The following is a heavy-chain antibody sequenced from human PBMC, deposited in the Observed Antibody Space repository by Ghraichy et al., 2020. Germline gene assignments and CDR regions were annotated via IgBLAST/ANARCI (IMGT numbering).Heavy chain of an antibody. V-gene: IGHV3-23*01. CDR2: ISGSGGST. Sequence: GGSLRLSCAASGFTFSSYAMSWVRQAPGKGLEWVSAISGSGGSTYYADSVKGRFTISRDNSKNTLYLQMNSLRAEDTAVYYCAKDLRGAYGAPLPFDYWGQGTLVTVSS. D-gene: IGHD4-17*01. J-gene: IGHJ4*02. CDR1: GFTFSSYA. CDR3: AKDLRGAYGAPLPFDY.